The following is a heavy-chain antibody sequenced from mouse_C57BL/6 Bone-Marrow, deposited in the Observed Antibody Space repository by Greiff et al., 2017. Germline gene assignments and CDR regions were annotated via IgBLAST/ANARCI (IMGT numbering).Heavy chain of an antibody. Sequence: DVKLVESGGDLVKPGGSLKLSCAASGFTFSSYGLSWVRQTPDKRLEWVATISSGGSYTYYPDSVKGRFTISRDNAKNTLYLQMSSLKSEDTDMYYCASGYGSSYVWFAYWGQGTLVTVSA. CDR3: ASGYGSSYVWFAY. J-gene: IGHJ3*01. CDR1: GFTFSSYG. CDR2: ISSGGSYT. V-gene: IGHV5-6*02. D-gene: IGHD1-1*01.